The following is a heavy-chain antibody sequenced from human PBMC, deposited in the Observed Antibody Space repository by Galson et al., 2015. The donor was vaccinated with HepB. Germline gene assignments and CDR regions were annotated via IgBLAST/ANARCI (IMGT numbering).Heavy chain of an antibody. J-gene: IGHJ3*02. D-gene: IGHD2-2*03. V-gene: IGHV5-10-1*01. CDR2: IDPSDSYT. CDR1: GYSFTSYW. CDR3: ASRALDIVVVPAAMGDAFDI. Sequence: QSGAEVKKPGESLRISCKGSGYSFTSYWISWVRQMPGTGLEWMGRIDPSDSYTNYSPSFQGHVTISADKSISTAYLQWSSLKASDTAMYYCASRALDIVVVPAAMGDAFDIWGQGTMVTVSS.